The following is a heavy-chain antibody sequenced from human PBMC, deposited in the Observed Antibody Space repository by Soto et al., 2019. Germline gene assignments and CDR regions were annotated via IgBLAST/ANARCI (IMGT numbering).Heavy chain of an antibody. CDR3: AKVYKMYYSNWYFDL. Sequence: PGGSLRLSCAASGFTFSSYAMSWVRQAPGKGLEWVSAISGSGGSTYYADSVKGRFTISRDNSKNTLYLQMNSLRAEDTAVYYCAKVYKMYYSNWYFDLWGRGTLVTVSS. J-gene: IGHJ2*01. D-gene: IGHD3-10*01. CDR1: GFTFSSYA. CDR2: ISGSGGST. V-gene: IGHV3-23*01.